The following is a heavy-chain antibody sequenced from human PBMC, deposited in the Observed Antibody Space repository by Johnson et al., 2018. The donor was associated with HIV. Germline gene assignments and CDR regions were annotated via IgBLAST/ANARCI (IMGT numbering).Heavy chain of an antibody. V-gene: IGHV3-30-3*01. CDR2: MSFDGNNR. J-gene: IGHJ3*02. CDR3: ARGGSRTTIVGVYINLGGFDI. CDR1: GFTFSSNP. Sequence: QVQLVESGGGVVQPGRSLRLSCAASGFTFSSNPMHWVRQAPGKGLEWVAVMSFDGNNRYYADSVKGRFTISRDNSKNTLYLQMNSLRPEDTAVYYCARGGSRTTIVGVYINLGGFDIWGQGTMVTVSS. D-gene: IGHD3-3*01.